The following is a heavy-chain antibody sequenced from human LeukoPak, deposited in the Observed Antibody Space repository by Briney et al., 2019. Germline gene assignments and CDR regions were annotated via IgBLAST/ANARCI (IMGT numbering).Heavy chain of an antibody. CDR1: GFTFSSYW. CDR2: ISSGGYTI. D-gene: IGHD3-22*01. CDR3: ATDSSGFSY. J-gene: IGHJ4*02. V-gene: IGHV3-48*04. Sequence: GGSLTLSCAASGFTFSSYWMSWVRQAPGKGLEWVSSISSGGYTIKYHDSVRGRFIISRDNANNSLYLQMNSLRGDDTASYYCATDSSGFSYWGQGILVAVSS.